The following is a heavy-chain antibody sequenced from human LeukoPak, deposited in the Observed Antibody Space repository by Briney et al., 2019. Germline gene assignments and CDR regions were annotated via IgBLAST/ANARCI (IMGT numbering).Heavy chain of an antibody. J-gene: IGHJ6*03. CDR2: IYCGGSR. Sequence: GGSLRLSCAASGFTVSSNYMSWVRQAPGKGLEWVSVIYCGGSRYYADSVKGRFTISRDNSKNTLYLLMNSLRAEDTAVYYCARVLSGRGSLYSYYYYMDVWGKGTTVTISS. V-gene: IGHV3-53*01. CDR1: GFTVSSNY. D-gene: IGHD3-10*01. CDR3: ARVLSGRGSLYSYYYYMDV.